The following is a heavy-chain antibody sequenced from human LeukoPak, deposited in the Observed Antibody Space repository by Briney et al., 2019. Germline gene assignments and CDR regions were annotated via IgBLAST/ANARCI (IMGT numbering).Heavy chain of an antibody. CDR2: IYYSGST. J-gene: IGHJ4*02. D-gene: IGHD3-22*01. CDR3: ARHAYYYDSSGFDY. Sequence: SETLSLTCSVAGGAISSSSYYWGWIRQPPGKRLEWVGSIYYSGSTYYNPSLKRRLTISVDTPKNQLSLKLSSVPAADTAVYYCARHAYYYDSSGFDYWGQGTLVTVSS. CDR1: GGAISSSSYY. V-gene: IGHV4-39*01.